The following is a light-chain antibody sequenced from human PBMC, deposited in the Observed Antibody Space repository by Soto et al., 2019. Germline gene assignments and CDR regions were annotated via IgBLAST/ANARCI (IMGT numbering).Light chain of an antibody. J-gene: IGLJ2*01. V-gene: IGLV6-57*02. CDR1: GGSIVSKY. CDR2: EDN. CDR3: CSYAGSYPVI. Sequence: NFMLTQPHSVSESPGKTVIISCTGSGGSIVSKYVQWYQQRPGSAPTTVIYEDNQRLFGVPDRFSGSIDSTSNAATLTISGLQAEDESDYFCCSYAGSYPVIFGGGTKLTVL.